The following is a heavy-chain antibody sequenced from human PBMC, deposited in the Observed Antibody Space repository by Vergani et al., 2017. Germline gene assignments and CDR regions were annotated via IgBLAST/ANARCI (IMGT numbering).Heavy chain of an antibody. CDR1: GFTFSSYS. V-gene: IGHV3-15*01. D-gene: IGHD3-16*01. CDR2: IKSKTDGGTT. CDR3: TTFPLYGYDY. Sequence: EVQLVESGGGLVQPGGSLRLSCAASGFTFSSYSMSWVRQAPGKGLEWVGRIKSKTDGGTTDYAAPVKGRFTISRDDSKNTLYLQMNSLKTEDTAVYYCTTFPLYGYDYWGQGTLVTVSS. J-gene: IGHJ4*02.